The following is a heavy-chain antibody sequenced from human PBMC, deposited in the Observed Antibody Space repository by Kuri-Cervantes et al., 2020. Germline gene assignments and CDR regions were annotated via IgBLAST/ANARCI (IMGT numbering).Heavy chain of an antibody. J-gene: IGHJ3*02. Sequence: SETLSLTCTVSGGSVSSGSYYWGWIRQPPGKGLEWIGSIYYSGSTYYNPSLKSRVTISVDTSKNQFSLKLSSVTAADTAVYYCARVDTYYDSSGYSTCDAFDIWGQGTMVTVSS. CDR1: GGSVSSGSYY. V-gene: IGHV4-39*07. CDR3: ARVDTYYDSSGYSTCDAFDI. CDR2: IYYSGST. D-gene: IGHD3-22*01.